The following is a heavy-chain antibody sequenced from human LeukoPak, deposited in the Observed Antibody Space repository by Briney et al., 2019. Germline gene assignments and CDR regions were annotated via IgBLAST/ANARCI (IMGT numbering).Heavy chain of an antibody. D-gene: IGHD3-22*01. V-gene: IGHV3-33*01. CDR2: IWYDGSNK. Sequence: GGSLSLSCAASGFTLSSYGMHWVRQAPGKGLEWVAVIWYDGSNKYYADSVKGRFTISRDNSKNTLYLQMNSLRAEDTAVYYCARDRASSGYYYLGSDYWGQRTLVTVSS. CDR3: ARDRASSGYYYLGSDY. CDR1: GFTLSSYG. J-gene: IGHJ4*02.